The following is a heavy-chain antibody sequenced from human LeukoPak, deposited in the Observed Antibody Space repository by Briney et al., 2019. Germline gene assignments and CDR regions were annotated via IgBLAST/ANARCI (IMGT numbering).Heavy chain of an antibody. CDR3: ASPGGRYYGSGSWLAFDI. Sequence: SETLSLTCAVYGGSFSGYYWSWIRQPPGKGLEWIGEINHSGSTNYNPSLKSRVTISVDTSKNQFSLKLSSVTAADTAVYYCASPGGRYYGSGSWLAFDIWGQGTMVTVSS. D-gene: IGHD3-10*01. V-gene: IGHV4-34*01. CDR2: INHSGST. J-gene: IGHJ3*02. CDR1: GGSFSGYY.